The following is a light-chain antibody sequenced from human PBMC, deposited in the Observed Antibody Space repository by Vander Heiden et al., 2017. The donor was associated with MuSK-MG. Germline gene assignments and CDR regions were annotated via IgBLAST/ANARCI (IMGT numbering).Light chain of an antibody. Sequence: EIVLRPFQGTLSLSPGERATLACRAIQSLRSSYLAWYQQKPGQAPRFLIFGASSMATGIPDRFSGSGSGTDFTLTITRLEPEDFAVYYCQQYSSTPRTFGGGTKVEIK. CDR2: GAS. CDR3: QQYSSTPRT. CDR1: QSLRSSY. J-gene: IGKJ4*01. V-gene: IGKV3-20*01.